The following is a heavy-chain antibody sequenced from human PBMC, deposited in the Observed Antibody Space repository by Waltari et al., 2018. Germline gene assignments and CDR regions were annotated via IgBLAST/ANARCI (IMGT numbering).Heavy chain of an antibody. V-gene: IGHV1-69*04. CDR2: IIPILEIA. CDR1: GGTFSNHG. D-gene: IGHD1-20*01. Sequence: QVQLVQSGAEVKKPGSSVKVSCKASGGTFSNHGISWVRQAPGQGPDWMGGIIPILEIANYAQNFQGRVTISADESTSPAYMELSSLRSDDTALYYCATSLHVTGTTAAFDIWGQGTMVTVSS. CDR3: ATSLHVTGTTAAFDI. J-gene: IGHJ3*02.